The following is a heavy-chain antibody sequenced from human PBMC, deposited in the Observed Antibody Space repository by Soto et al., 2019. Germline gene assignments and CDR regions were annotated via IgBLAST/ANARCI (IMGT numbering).Heavy chain of an antibody. Sequence: SLTCTVSGGSISTYYWSWIRQPAGKGLEWMGRIYASGSTNYNPSLKSRVTMSVATSKNQFSLKLSSVTAADTAVYYCARGGMVIIPTATAFDYWGQGTLVTVSS. V-gene: IGHV4-4*07. J-gene: IGHJ4*02. D-gene: IGHD2-2*01. CDR2: IYASGST. CDR1: GGSISTYY. CDR3: ARGGMVIIPTATAFDY.